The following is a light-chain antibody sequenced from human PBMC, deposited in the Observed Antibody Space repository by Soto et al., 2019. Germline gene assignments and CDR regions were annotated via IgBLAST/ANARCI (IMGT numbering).Light chain of an antibody. V-gene: IGKV1-39*01. J-gene: IGKJ1*01. Sequence: DIQMTQSPSSLSAFVGDRVTINCRASQNINKYLNWYQQKPGRGPTLLIYAASSLQSGVPSRFSGSGSGTDFTLTISSLQPEDFATYYCQESYSTPTWTFGQGTKVEVK. CDR2: AAS. CDR1: QNINKY. CDR3: QESYSTPTWT.